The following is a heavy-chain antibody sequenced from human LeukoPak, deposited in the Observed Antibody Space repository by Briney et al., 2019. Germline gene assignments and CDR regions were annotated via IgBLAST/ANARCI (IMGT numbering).Heavy chain of an antibody. CDR3: ARAGGDIVVVPAALYYYYYYYMDV. D-gene: IGHD2-2*01. CDR1: GGSFSGYY. CDR2: INHSGST. Sequence: SETLSLTCAVYGGSFSGYYWSWIHQPPGKGLEWIGEINHSGSTNYNPSLKSRVTISVDTSKNQFSLKLSSVTAADTAVYYCARAGGDIVVVPAALYYYYYYYMDVWGKGTTVTVSS. V-gene: IGHV4-34*01. J-gene: IGHJ6*03.